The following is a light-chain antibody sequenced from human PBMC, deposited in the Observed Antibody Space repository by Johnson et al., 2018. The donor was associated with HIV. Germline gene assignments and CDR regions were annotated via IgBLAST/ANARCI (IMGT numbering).Light chain of an antibody. V-gene: IGLV1-51*02. CDR1: SSDMGNYA. CDR2: ETT. Sequence: QSVLTQPPSVSAAPGQKVTISCSGSSSDMGNYAVSWYQQLPGTAPKLLIYETTKRPSGIPDRFSGSRSGTSATLGITGLQTGDEADYYCATCDNSLRVFGTATKVTVL. J-gene: IGLJ1*01. CDR3: ATCDNSLRV.